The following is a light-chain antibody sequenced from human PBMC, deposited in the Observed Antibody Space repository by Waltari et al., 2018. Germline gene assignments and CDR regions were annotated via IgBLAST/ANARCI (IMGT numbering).Light chain of an antibody. V-gene: IGLV3-19*01. CDR2: GKN. Sequence: SSDLTQDPAVSVALGQTVRITCQGDILRTYYGNWCRQKPGQPPELVIYGKNNRPSGFPDAFSAPSSGNTASLIITGAQAEDEADYYCSSRELSGHVVFGGGTRLTVL. CDR1: ILRTYY. CDR3: SSRELSGHVV. J-gene: IGLJ2*01.